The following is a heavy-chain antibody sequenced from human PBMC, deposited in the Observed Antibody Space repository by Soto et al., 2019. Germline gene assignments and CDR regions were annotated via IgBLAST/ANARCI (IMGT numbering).Heavy chain of an antibody. CDR1: GFTFTTYA. V-gene: IGHV3-23*01. D-gene: IGHD6-19*01. J-gene: IGHJ4*02. CDR2: VGDSDDST. CDR3: TRSGWVY. Sequence: EVQLLESGGGLVQPGGSLRLSCAAAGFTFTTYAMNWIRQAPGKGMEWVSTVGDSDDSTYYADSVKGRFTISRDNSKNTVYLQMNSLRDEDTAVYYCTRSGWVYWGQGTLVTVSS.